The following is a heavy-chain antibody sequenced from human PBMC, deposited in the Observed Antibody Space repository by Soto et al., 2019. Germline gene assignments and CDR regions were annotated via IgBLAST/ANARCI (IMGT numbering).Heavy chain of an antibody. CDR2: VYDSGST. D-gene: IGHD1-26*01. Sequence: QVQLQESGPGVVKPSETLSLTCTVTGASVINDYWNWIRQPPGKGLEWIGFVYDSGSTSYNSSLRCRLTISVDTSKDQFSPKLSSVTAADTAVYYCVRQVGATGSYSYAVWGQGTMVSVSS. J-gene: IGHJ3*01. CDR1: GASVINDY. V-gene: IGHV4-59*02. CDR3: VRQVGATGSYSYAV.